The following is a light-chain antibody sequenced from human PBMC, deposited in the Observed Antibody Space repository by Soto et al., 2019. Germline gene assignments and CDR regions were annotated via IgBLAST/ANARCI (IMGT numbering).Light chain of an antibody. CDR1: QSVDSY. Sequence: EFVLTQSPASLSLSPGERATLSCRASQSVDSYLVWYQQKPGQAPRLLIFGASNRATGIPARFSGSGSGTDFTLTINSLEPEDFAVYYCQQRDSWPITFGQGTRLEIK. V-gene: IGKV3-11*01. J-gene: IGKJ5*01. CDR3: QQRDSWPIT. CDR2: GAS.